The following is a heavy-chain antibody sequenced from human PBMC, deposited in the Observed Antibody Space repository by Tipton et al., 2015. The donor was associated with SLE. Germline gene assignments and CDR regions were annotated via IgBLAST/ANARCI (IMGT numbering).Heavy chain of an antibody. CDR2: ISYDGSNR. D-gene: IGHD2-2*01. CDR3: ARRGSTSRTVYQYYYMDV. V-gene: IGHV3-30*01. J-gene: IGHJ6*03. Sequence: SLRLSCAASGFTFKNYAMHWVRQAPGKGLDWVTVISYDGSNRDYAGSVKGRFTISRDNSKNTLYLQMNSLRPEDTAVYYCARRGSTSRTVYQYYYMDVWGKGTTVTVSS. CDR1: GFTFKNYA.